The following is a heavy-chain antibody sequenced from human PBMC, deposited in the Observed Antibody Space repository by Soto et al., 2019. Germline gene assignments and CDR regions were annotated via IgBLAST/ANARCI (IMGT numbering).Heavy chain of an antibody. D-gene: IGHD3-22*01. CDR3: ARHPPYYDSSGEYYFDY. J-gene: IGHJ4*02. CDR1: GGSISSSSYY. CDR2: IYYSGST. Sequence: SETLSLTCTVSGGSISSSSYYWGWIRHPPGKGLEWIGSIYYSGSTYYNPSLKSRVTISVDTSKNQFSLKLSSVTAADTAVYYCARHPPYYDSSGEYYFDYWGQGTLVTVYS. V-gene: IGHV4-39*01.